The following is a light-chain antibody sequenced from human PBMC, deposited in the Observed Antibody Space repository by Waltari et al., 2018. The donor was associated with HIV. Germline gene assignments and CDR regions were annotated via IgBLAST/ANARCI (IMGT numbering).Light chain of an antibody. Sequence: AIQLTQSPSSLSASVRDRVTITCRASQGIRSALAWYQQKPGKAPNLLIYDASTLESGVPSRFRGNGSGTDFTLTISSLQPEDFATYYCKQFNTYPLTFGGGTKVEIK. CDR3: KQFNTYPLT. CDR2: DAS. CDR1: QGIRSA. J-gene: IGKJ4*01. V-gene: IGKV1-13*02.